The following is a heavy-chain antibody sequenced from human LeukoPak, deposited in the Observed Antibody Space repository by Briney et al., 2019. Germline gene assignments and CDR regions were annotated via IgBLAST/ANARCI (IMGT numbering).Heavy chain of an antibody. CDR3: ARGSPLPLYCSGGSCYSVGALGWFDP. J-gene: IGHJ5*02. CDR2: IIPIFGTA. V-gene: IGHV1-69*13. CDR1: GGTFSSYA. D-gene: IGHD2-15*01. Sequence: ASVKVSCKASGGTFSSYAISWVRQAPGQGLEWMGGIIPIFGTANYAQKFQGRVTITADESTSTAYMELSSLRSEDTAVYYRARGSPLPLYCSGGSCYSVGALGWFDPWGQGTLVTVSS.